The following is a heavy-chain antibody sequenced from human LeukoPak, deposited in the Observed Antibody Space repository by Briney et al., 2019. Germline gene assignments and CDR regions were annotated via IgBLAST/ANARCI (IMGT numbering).Heavy chain of an antibody. CDR3: ARDTVTTYYNWFDP. J-gene: IGHJ5*02. CDR2: IIPIFGIA. CDR1: GGTFSSYA. Sequence: VASVKVSCKASGGTFSSYAISWVRQDPGQGLEWMGRIIPIFGIANYAQKFQGRVTITADKSTSTAYMELSSLRSEDTAVYYCARDTVTTYYNWFDPWGQGTLVTVSS. D-gene: IGHD4-17*01. V-gene: IGHV1-69*04.